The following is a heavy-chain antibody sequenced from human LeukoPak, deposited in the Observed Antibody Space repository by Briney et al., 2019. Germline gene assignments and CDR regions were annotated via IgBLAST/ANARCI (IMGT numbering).Heavy chain of an antibody. CDR2: IYSGGTT. J-gene: IGHJ3*01. Sequence: GGSLRLSCAASGFTVSGNYMSWVRLAPGKGLEWVSAIYSGGTTHYAESVKGRSTISRDNSKNTLYLQMNSLRVEDTAVYYCATEKIPDEHRGAFDVWGQGTMVTVSS. D-gene: IGHD2-21*01. V-gene: IGHV3-53*01. CDR3: ATEKIPDEHRGAFDV. CDR1: GFTVSGNY.